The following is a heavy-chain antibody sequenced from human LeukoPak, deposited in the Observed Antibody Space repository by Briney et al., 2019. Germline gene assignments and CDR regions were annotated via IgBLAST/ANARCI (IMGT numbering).Heavy chain of an antibody. CDR3: AGTTHYYYMDV. Sequence: PSETLSLTCTVSGYSISSGYYWGWIRQPPGKGLEWIGSIYHSGSTYYNPSLKSRVTISVDTSKNQFSLKLSSVTAADTAVYYCAGTTHYYYMDVWGKGTTVTVSS. D-gene: IGHD1-26*01. CDR1: GYSISSGYY. V-gene: IGHV4-38-2*02. J-gene: IGHJ6*03. CDR2: IYHSGST.